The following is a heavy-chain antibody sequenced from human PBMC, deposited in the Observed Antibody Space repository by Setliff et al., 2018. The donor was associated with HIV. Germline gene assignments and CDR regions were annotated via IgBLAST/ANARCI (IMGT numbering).Heavy chain of an antibody. CDR1: GGSISSDDYY. CDR3: ARGLHLRITMVRGEYYGMDV. J-gene: IGHJ6*02. D-gene: IGHD3-10*01. V-gene: IGHV4-61*02. Sequence: SETLSLTCTVSGGSISSDDYYWSWIRQPAGKGLEWIGRIYTSGSTNYNPSLKSRVTISVDTSKNQFSLKLSSVTAADTAVYYCARGLHLRITMVRGEYYGMDVWGQGTTVTVSS. CDR2: IYTSGST.